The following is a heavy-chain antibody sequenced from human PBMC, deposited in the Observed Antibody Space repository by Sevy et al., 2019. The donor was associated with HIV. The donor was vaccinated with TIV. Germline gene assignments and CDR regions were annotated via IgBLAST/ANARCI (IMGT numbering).Heavy chain of an antibody. Sequence: GGSLRLSCAASGFTVSSDYMTWVRQAPGKGLEWVSVIYSGGTTYDADSVKGRFTSSRDNSKNTVYLQMNSLRAEDTAVYYGARESSSTWQAGYYGMAVWGQGTTVTVSS. D-gene: IGHD6-13*01. J-gene: IGHJ6*02. CDR2: IYSGGTT. CDR1: GFTVSSDY. V-gene: IGHV3-66*01. CDR3: ARESSSTWQAGYYGMAV.